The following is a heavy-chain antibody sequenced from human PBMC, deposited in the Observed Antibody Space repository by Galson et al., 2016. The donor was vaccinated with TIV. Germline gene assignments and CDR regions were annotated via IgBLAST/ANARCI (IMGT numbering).Heavy chain of an antibody. J-gene: IGHJ6*02. CDR3: TKVPSSGFSYYYGLDV. CDR2: ISGGGGST. CDR1: GFTFSIFA. D-gene: IGHD3-22*01. Sequence: SLRLSCAASGFTFSIFAMTWVRQAPVMGLEWVSAISGGGGSTYYADSVKGRFTISRDNSKNTLFLQMNSLRAEDTAVYYCTKVPSSGFSYYYGLDVWGQGTTVTVSS. V-gene: IGHV3-23*01.